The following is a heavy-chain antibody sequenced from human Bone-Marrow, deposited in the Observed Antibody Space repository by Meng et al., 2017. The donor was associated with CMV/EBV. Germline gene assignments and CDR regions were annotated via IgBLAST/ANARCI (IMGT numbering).Heavy chain of an antibody. CDR1: GGSFSGYY. D-gene: IGHD3-16*01. Sequence: VQLQQGGAGRWKPSEPLSLTCAVYGGSFSGYYWSWIRQPPGKGLEWIGEINHSGSTNYNPSLKSRVTISVDTSKNQFSLKLSSVTAADTAVYYCARGGGPFDYWGQGTLVTVSS. J-gene: IGHJ4*02. CDR3: ARGGGPFDY. V-gene: IGHV4-34*01. CDR2: INHSGST.